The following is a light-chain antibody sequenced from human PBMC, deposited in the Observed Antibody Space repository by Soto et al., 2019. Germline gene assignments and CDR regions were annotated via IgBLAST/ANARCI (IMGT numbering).Light chain of an antibody. CDR3: QQYNSYWT. Sequence: AIQMTQSPSSLSASVGERVTITCRASQGIRNYLGWYQQKPGKAPKLLIYDASSLESGVPSRFSGSGSGTEFTLTISSLQPDDFATYYCQQYNSYWTFGQGTKVDIK. J-gene: IGKJ1*01. CDR1: QGIRNY. V-gene: IGKV1-13*02. CDR2: DAS.